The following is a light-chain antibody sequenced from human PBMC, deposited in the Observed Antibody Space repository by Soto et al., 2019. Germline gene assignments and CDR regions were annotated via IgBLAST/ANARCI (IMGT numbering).Light chain of an antibody. CDR3: AAWDDSLNGFYV. CDR2: DDS. V-gene: IGLV3-21*02. J-gene: IGLJ1*01. CDR1: NIGSKS. Sequence: SYELTQPPSVSVAPGQTARITCGGNNIGSKSVHWYQQKPGQAPVLVVYDDSDRPSGIPERFSGSNSGNTATLTISRVEAGDEADYYCAAWDDSLNGFYVFGTGTKLTVL.